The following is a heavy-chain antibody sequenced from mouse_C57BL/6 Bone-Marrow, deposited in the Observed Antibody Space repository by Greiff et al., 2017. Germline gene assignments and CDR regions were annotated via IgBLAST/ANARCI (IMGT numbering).Heavy chain of an antibody. Sequence: QVQLKESGAELARPGASVKLSCKASGYTFTSYGISWVKQRTGQGLEWIGEIYPRSGNTYYNEKFKGKATLTADKSSSTAYMELRSLTSEDSAVYFCARRTHYYGSRLDYWGQGTTLTVSS. D-gene: IGHD1-1*01. CDR1: GYTFTSYG. V-gene: IGHV1-81*01. CDR2: IYPRSGNT. CDR3: ARRTHYYGSRLDY. J-gene: IGHJ2*01.